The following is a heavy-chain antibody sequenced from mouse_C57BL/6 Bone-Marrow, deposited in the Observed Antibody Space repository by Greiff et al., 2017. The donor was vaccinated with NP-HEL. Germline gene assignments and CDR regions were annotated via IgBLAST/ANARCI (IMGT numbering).Heavy chain of an antibody. D-gene: IGHD3-2*02. J-gene: IGHJ3*01. CDR1: GFNIKDAY. V-gene: IGHV14-4*01. CDR2: IDPENGDT. CDR3: TTPDISGLSAY. Sequence: EVQLQQSGAELVRPGASVKLSCTASGFNIKDAYMPWVKQRPEQGLEWIGWIDPENGDTEYASKFQGKATITADTSSNTAYLQLSSLTSEDTAVYYCTTPDISGLSAYWGQGTLVTVSA.